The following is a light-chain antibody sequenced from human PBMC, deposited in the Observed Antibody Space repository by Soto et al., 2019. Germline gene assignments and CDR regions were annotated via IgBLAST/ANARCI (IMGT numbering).Light chain of an antibody. CDR3: QAWEGGSVF. J-gene: IGLJ2*01. CDR2: QDT. CDR1: KVGDKY. Sequence: SYELTQPPSMSVSPGQTASIACSGNKVGDKYVSWYQQKSGESPVLVIYQDTKRPSGIPERFSGSNSGNTATLTISGTQAMDEADYYCQAWEGGSVFFGGGTKLTVL. V-gene: IGLV3-1*01.